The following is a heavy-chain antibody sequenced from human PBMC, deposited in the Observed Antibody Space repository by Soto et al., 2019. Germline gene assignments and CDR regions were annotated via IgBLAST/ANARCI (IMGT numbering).Heavy chain of an antibody. CDR2: IIPIFGTA. Sequence: SVKVSCKASGGTFSSYAISWLRQAPGQGLEWMGGIIPIFGTANYAQKFQGRVTITADESTSTAYMELSSLRSEDTAVYYCASPPGYYYDSSGYLRVPYYSDYWGQGTLVT. CDR3: ASPPGYYYDSSGYLRVPYYSDY. V-gene: IGHV1-69*13. D-gene: IGHD3-22*01. CDR1: GGTFSSYA. J-gene: IGHJ4*02.